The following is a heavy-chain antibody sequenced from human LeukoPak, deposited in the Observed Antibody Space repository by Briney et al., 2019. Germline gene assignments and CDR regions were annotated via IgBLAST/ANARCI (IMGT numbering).Heavy chain of an antibody. J-gene: IGHJ4*02. CDR2: ISSSSSYI. CDR3: ARDGSGYYYDTLDFDY. D-gene: IGHD3-22*01. CDR1: GFTFSSYS. V-gene: IGHV3-21*04. Sequence: GGSLRLSCAASGFTFSSYSMNWVRQAPGKGLEWVSSISSSSSYIYYADSVKGRFTISRDNAKNSLYLQMNSLRDEDTAVYYCARDGSGYYYDTLDFDYWGQGTLVTVSS.